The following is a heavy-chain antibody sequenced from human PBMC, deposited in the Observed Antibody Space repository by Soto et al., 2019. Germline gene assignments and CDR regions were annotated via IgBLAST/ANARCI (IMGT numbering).Heavy chain of an antibody. Sequence: GGSLRLSCAASGFTVSSNYMSWVRQAPGKVEGWASVSGSGGSTYYADSVKGRFTISRDNSKNTLYLQMNSLRAEDTAVYYCAKDYYSSGWYGARAFDIWGQGTMVTVSS. V-gene: IGHV3-53*01. CDR1: GFTVSSNY. CDR3: AKDYYSSGWYGARAFDI. CDR2: SGSGGST. D-gene: IGHD6-19*01. J-gene: IGHJ3*02.